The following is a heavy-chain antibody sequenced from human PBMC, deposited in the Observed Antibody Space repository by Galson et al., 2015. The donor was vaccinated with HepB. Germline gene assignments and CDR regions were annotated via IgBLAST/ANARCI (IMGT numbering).Heavy chain of an antibody. CDR1: GFTFSSYS. CDR2: ISSSSSTI. Sequence: SLRLSCAASGFTFSSYSMNWVRQAPGKGLEWVSYISSSSSTIYYADSVKGRFTISRDNAKNSLYLQMNNLRDEDTAVYYCARGLDIVVVVAATPYNWFDPWGQGTLVTVSS. CDR3: ARGLDIVVVVAATPYNWFDP. V-gene: IGHV3-48*02. J-gene: IGHJ5*02. D-gene: IGHD2-15*01.